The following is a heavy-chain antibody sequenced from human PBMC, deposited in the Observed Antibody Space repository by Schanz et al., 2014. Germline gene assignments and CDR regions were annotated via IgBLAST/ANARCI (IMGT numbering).Heavy chain of an antibody. J-gene: IGHJ5*02. CDR2: ISGGGGTT. Sequence: QVQLVESGGGVVQPGRSLRLSCAASGFMFSSYGMHWVRQAPGKGLEWVSAISGGGGTTYYADSVKGRFTISRDNSKNTLYLQMSSLKSDDTAVYYCARDLIAAAESWFDPWGQGTPITVSS. CDR3: ARDLIAAAESWFDP. V-gene: IGHV3-NL1*01. D-gene: IGHD6-13*01. CDR1: GFMFSSYG.